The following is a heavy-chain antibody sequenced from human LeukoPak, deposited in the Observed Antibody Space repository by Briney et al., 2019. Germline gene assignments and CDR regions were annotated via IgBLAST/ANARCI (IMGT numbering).Heavy chain of an antibody. D-gene: IGHD5-18*01. CDR3: AKGPRDPSYGWSRRYFDY. V-gene: IGHV3-30*02. CDR1: GFTFSSYG. Sequence: GGSLRLSCAASGFTFSSYGMHWVRQAPGKGLEWVAFIRYDGSNKYYADSVKGRFTISRDNSKNTLYLQMNSLRAEDTAVYYCAKGPRDPSYGWSRRYFDYWGQGTLVTVSS. J-gene: IGHJ4*02. CDR2: IRYDGSNK.